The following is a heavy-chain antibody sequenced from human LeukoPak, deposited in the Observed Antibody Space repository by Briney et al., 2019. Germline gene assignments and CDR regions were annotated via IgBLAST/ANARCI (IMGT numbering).Heavy chain of an antibody. CDR3: AKDKLEGYCSGGTCYYYYYMDV. D-gene: IGHD2-15*01. CDR2: IWYDGSNK. Sequence: GRSLRLPCAASGFTFSTYGMHWVRQAPGKGLEWVAVIWYDGSNKYYADSVKGRFTISRDNSKNTLYLQMNSLRAEDTAVYYCAKDKLEGYCSGGTCYYYYYMDVWGKGTTVTVSS. J-gene: IGHJ6*03. V-gene: IGHV3-33*06. CDR1: GFTFSTYG.